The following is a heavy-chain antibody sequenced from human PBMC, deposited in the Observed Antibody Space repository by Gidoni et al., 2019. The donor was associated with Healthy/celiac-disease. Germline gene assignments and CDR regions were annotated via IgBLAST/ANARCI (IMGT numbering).Heavy chain of an antibody. D-gene: IGHD6-13*01. CDR2: ISYDGSNK. CDR3: ARDRPQLGQYGMDV. V-gene: IGHV3-30-3*01. Sequence: QVQLVESGGGVVHPGRSLRLSCAASGFTFSSYAMHWVRQAPGKGLEWVAVISYDGSNKYYADSVKGRFTISRDNSKNTLYLQMNSLRAEDTAVYYCARDRPQLGQYGMDVWGQGTTVTVSS. CDR1: GFTFSSYA. J-gene: IGHJ6*02.